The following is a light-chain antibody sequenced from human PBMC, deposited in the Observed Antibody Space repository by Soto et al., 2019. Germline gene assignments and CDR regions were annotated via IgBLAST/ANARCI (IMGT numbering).Light chain of an antibody. J-gene: IGKJ3*01. CDR3: QHYRSATFT. V-gene: IGKV3-20*01. CDR1: QSVSSY. CDR2: DAS. Sequence: ELVLTQSPATLSFSPGERATLSCRASQSVSSYLAWYQQKPGQAPRLLIYDASSRTTGVPDRFSGSVSGTDGTLTISRLQKEDGAVYYCQHYRSATFTFCPGTKVDIK.